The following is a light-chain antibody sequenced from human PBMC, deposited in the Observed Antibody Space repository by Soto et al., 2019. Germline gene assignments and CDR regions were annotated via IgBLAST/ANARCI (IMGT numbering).Light chain of an antibody. V-gene: IGKV1-33*01. Sequence: DIQMTQSPSSLSASVRDRVTITCQASQDITNYLNWYQQKPGKAPKLLIYEASSLETGVPSRFSGGGSETHFTFTISSLQPEDFATYYCQQYVNLPLTFGGGTKVEVK. J-gene: IGKJ4*01. CDR3: QQYVNLPLT. CDR2: EAS. CDR1: QDITNY.